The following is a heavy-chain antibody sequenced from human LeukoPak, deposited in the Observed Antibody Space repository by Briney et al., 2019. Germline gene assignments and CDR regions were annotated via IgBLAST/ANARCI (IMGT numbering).Heavy chain of an antibody. J-gene: IGHJ2*01. Sequence: PSETLSLTCTVSGGSISSSSYYWGWIRQPPGKGLEWIGSIYYSGSTYYKPSLKSRVTISVDTSKNQFSLKLSSVTAADTAVYYCARYPYGSGTNWYFDLWGRGTLVTVSS. V-gene: IGHV4-39*01. CDR3: ARYPYGSGTNWYFDL. CDR2: IYYSGST. CDR1: GGSISSSSYY. D-gene: IGHD3-10*01.